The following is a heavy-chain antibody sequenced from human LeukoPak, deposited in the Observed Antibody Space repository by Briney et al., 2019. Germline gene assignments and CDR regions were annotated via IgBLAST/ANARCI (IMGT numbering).Heavy chain of an antibody. D-gene: IGHD3-22*01. J-gene: IGHJ4*02. CDR1: GFIFSNYE. V-gene: IGHV3-48*03. CDR3: ARWATYFYESGGYYSLDY. Sequence: GGSLRLSCAASGFIFSNYEMNWVRQAPGKGLEWISYISSGGGSECYADSVKGRFTISRDNAKNSLSLQMNSLRAEDTAVYYCARWATYFYESGGYYSLDYWGQGTLVTVSS. CDR2: ISSGGGSE.